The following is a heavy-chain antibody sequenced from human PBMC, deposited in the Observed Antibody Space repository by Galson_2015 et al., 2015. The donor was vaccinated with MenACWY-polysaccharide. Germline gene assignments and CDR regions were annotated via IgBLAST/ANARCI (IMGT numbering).Heavy chain of an antibody. V-gene: IGHV3-23*01. CDR2: ISGRGGST. D-gene: IGHD4-17*01. J-gene: IGHJ3*02. CDR3: AKERTTVEI. Sequence: SLRLSCAASGFTFSSYGMSWVRQAPGEGLEWVSGISGRGGSTYYADSVKGRFTISRDNSKNTLYPQMNSLRADDTAVYYCAKERTTVEIWGQGTMVTVSS. CDR1: GFTFSSYG.